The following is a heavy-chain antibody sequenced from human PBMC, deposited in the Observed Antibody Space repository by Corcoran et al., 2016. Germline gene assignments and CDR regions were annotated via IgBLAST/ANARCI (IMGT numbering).Heavy chain of an antibody. Sequence: EVQLVESGGVVEQPGGSLRLSCAASGFTFDDYTMHWVRQAPGKGLEWVSLISWDGGSTYYADSVKGRFTISRVNSKNSLYLQMNSLRTEYTALYYCVRYYDISGRVDYDMDVWGQGTMVTVSS. CDR1: GFTFDDYT. J-gene: IGHJ6*02. CDR2: ISWDGGST. V-gene: IGHV3-43*01. D-gene: IGHD3-22*01. CDR3: VRYYDISGRVDYDMDV.